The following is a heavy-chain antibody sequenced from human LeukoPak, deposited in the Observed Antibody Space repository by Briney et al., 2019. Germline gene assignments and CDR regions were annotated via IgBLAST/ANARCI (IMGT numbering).Heavy chain of an antibody. D-gene: IGHD6-6*01. J-gene: IGHJ4*02. Sequence: GGSLRLSCAASGFTFSSYWMHWVRQAPGKGLVWVSRINSVGSSTSYADSVRGRFSISRDNAKNTLYLQMNSLRAEDTAVYYCARGLSGYASSLGYWGQGTLVTVSA. CDR1: GFTFSSYW. CDR2: INSVGSST. CDR3: ARGLSGYASSLGY. V-gene: IGHV3-74*01.